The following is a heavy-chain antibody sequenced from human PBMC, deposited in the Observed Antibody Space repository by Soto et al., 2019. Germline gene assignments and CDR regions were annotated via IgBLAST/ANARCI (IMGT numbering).Heavy chain of an antibody. J-gene: IGHJ6*02. D-gene: IGHD3-3*01. CDR2: INPSGGST. V-gene: IGHV1-46*01. Sequence: ASVKVSCTASGSTFTSDYMHWVRQDPGQGLEWMGIINPSGGSTSYAQKFQGRVTMTRDTSTSTVYMELSSLRSEDTAVYYCARVGYYDFWSGYYYYGMDVWGQGTTVTVSS. CDR3: ARVGYYDFWSGYYYYGMDV. CDR1: GSTFTSDY.